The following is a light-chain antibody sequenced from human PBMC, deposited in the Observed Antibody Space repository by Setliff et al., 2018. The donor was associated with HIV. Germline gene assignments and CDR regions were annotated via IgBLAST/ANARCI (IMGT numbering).Light chain of an antibody. Sequence: SALTQPPSASGSPGQSVTISCTGTSSDVGGYNYVSWYQQHPGKAPKLMIYDVSKRPSGVSNRFSGSKSGNTASLTISGLQAEDEADYCCCSYAGSSTAIFGTGTKVTVL. CDR3: CSYAGSSTAI. J-gene: IGLJ1*01. CDR2: DVS. V-gene: IGLV2-23*02. CDR1: SSDVGGYNY.